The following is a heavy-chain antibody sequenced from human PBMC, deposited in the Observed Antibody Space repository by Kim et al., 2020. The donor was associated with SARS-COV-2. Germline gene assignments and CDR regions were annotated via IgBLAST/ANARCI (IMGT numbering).Heavy chain of an antibody. J-gene: IGHJ4*02. V-gene: IGHV4-34*01. CDR2: INPSGST. CDR1: GGSFSGYS. Sequence: SETLSLTCDVYGGSFSGYSWDWIRQPPGKGLEWIGGINPSGSTNYNPSLKSRVAISVDTSTTQVSMNLNSVTAADTAVYYCRIVGSEFDYWGQGTLVTVSS. D-gene: IGHD2-15*01. CDR3: RIVGSEFDY.